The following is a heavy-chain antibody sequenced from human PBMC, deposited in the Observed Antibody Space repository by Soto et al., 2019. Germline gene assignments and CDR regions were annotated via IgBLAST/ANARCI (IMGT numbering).Heavy chain of an antibody. V-gene: IGHV4-34*01. D-gene: IGHD4-17*01. CDR3: ARGPEETTVKKVFDY. CDR1: GGSFSGYY. J-gene: IGHJ4*02. CDR2: INHSGST. Sequence: QVQLQQWGAGLLKPSETLSLTCAVYGGSFSGYYWSWIRQPPGKGLEWIGEINHSGSTNYNPSLKSRVTISVDTSKNQFSLKLSSVTAADTALYYCARGPEETTVKKVFDYWGQGTLVTVSS.